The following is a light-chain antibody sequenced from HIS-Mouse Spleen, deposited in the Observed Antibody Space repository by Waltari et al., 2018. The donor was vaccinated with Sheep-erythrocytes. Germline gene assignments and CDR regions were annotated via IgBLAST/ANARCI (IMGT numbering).Light chain of an antibody. J-gene: IGLJ3*02. Sequence: SYELTQPSSVSVSPGQTARITCPGDVLAKKYARWFQQKPGQAPGLGIYKDSERPSGIPERFSGSSSGTTVTLTISGAQVEDEADYYCYSAADNNLVFGGGTKLTVL. CDR2: KDS. CDR3: YSAADNNLV. CDR1: VLAKKY. V-gene: IGLV3-27*01.